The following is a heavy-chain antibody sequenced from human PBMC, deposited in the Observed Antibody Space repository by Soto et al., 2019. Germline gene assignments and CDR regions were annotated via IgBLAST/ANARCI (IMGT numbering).Heavy chain of an antibody. Sequence: QVQLQESGPGLVKPSETLSLTCTVSGGSISSYYWSWIRQPPGKGLEWIGYIYYSGSTNYNPSLKSRVTISVDTSKNQFSLKLSSVTAADTAVYYCARATTSGPSSSWYGHLDYYGMDVWGQGTTVTVSS. D-gene: IGHD6-13*01. CDR2: IYYSGST. CDR3: ARATTSGPSSSWYGHLDYYGMDV. CDR1: GGSISSYY. V-gene: IGHV4-59*01. J-gene: IGHJ6*02.